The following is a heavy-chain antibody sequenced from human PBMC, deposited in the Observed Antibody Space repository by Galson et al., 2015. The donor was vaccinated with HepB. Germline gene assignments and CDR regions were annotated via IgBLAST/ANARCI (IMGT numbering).Heavy chain of an antibody. V-gene: IGHV1-46*01. CDR3: ARAGLPPYYYYGMDV. Sequence: SCKASGYTFTSYYMYWVRRAPGRGLEWMGIINPSGGSTSYPQKFQGRVTMTRDTTTSTVYMELSSLRSEDTAVYYCARAGLPPYYYYGMDVWGQGTTVTVSS. D-gene: IGHD4-11*01. CDR1: GYTFTSYY. CDR2: INPSGGST. J-gene: IGHJ6*02.